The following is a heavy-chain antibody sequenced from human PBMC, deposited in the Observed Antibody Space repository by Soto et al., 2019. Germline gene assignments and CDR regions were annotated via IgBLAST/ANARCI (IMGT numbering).Heavy chain of an antibody. Sequence: EVHLVESGGGLVKPGGSLRLSCAASGFTFSNAWINWVRQTPGKGLEWVGRVKSKTDGGTTDFAAPVKGRFAISRDVSKNMVYLEMNSLKTEDTAIYYCTTDSYITSIIVRFDYWGHGTLVTVSS. CDR1: GFTFSNAW. CDR2: VKSKTDGGTT. CDR3: TTDSYITSIIVRFDY. J-gene: IGHJ4*01. D-gene: IGHD3-22*01. V-gene: IGHV3-15*07.